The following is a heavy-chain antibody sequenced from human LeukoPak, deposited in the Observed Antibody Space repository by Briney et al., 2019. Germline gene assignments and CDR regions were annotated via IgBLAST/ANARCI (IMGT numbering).Heavy chain of an antibody. CDR1: GFIFGDYA. D-gene: IGHD3-22*01. J-gene: IGHJ4*02. CDR3: ASNHYYDSSGYYREHYYFDY. Sequence: GGSLRLSCAASGFIFGDYAMHWVRQAPGKGLEWVSGITWNSDIIDYADSVRGRFTTSRDNAKNSLYLQMNSLRAEDTAVYYCASNHYYDSSGYYREHYYFDYWGQGTLVTVSS. V-gene: IGHV3-9*01. CDR2: ITWNSDII.